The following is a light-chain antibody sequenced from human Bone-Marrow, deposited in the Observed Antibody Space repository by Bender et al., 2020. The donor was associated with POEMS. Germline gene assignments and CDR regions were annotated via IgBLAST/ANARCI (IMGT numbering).Light chain of an antibody. CDR3: MSFIGTCTS. CDR1: SSDVGGYNY. Sequence: QSALTQPASVSGSPGQSITISCTGTSSDVGGYNYVSWYQQYPGKAPKLIIFDVSDRPSGVSDRFSGSKSGNTASLTISGLQAEDEADYYCMSFIGTCTSFGGGTRLTVL. CDR2: DVS. V-gene: IGLV2-14*01. J-gene: IGLJ2*01.